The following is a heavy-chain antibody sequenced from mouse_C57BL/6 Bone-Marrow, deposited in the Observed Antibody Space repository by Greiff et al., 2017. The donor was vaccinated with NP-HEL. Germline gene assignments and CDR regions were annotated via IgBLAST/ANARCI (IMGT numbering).Heavy chain of an antibody. V-gene: IGHV6-3*01. CDR1: GFTFSNYW. D-gene: IGHD1-1*01. CDR2: IRLKSDNYAT. Sequence: EVQLVESGGGLVQPGGSMKLSCVASGFTFSNYWMNWVRQSPEKGLEWVAQIRLKSDNYATHYAESVKGRFTISRDDSKSSVYLQMNNLRAEDTGSYYCTPPYYYGGNYWYFDVWGTGTTVTVSS. J-gene: IGHJ1*03. CDR3: TPPYYYGGNYWYFDV.